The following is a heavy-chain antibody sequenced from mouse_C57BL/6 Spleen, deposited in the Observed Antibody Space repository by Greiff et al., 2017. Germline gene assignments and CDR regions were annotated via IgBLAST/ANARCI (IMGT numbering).Heavy chain of an antibody. CDR2: INPNNGGT. D-gene: IGHD1-1*01. J-gene: IGHJ3*01. Sequence: EVQLQQSGPELVKPGASVKISCKASGYTFTDYYMNWVKQSHGKSLEWIGDINPNNGGTSYNQKFKGKATLTVDKSSSTAYMELRSLTSEDSAVYYCASGDYGSRIAYWGQGTLVTVSA. CDR1: GYTFTDYY. CDR3: ASGDYGSRIAY. V-gene: IGHV1-26*01.